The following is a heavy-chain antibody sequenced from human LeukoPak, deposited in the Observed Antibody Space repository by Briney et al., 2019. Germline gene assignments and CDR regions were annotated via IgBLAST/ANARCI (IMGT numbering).Heavy chain of an antibody. D-gene: IGHD1-26*01. CDR3: AAPSGRPIVGATFDY. CDR1: GGSISSSSYY. J-gene: IGHJ4*02. CDR2: IYDSGST. Sequence: SSETLSLTCTVSGGSISSSSYYWGWVRQPPGKGLEWIGSIYDSGSTYYNPSRKSRITISVDTSKNQFSLKLSSVTAADTAVYYCAAPSGRPIVGATFDYWGQGTLVTVSS. V-gene: IGHV4-39*01.